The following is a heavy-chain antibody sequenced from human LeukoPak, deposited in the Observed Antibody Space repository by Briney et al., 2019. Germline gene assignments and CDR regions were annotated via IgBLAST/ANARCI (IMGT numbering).Heavy chain of an antibody. D-gene: IGHD3-22*01. J-gene: IGHJ4*02. CDR2: INSDGSST. V-gene: IGHV3-74*01. CDR1: GFTFSSYW. Sequence: PGGSLRLSCAASGFTFSSYWMHWVRQAPGKGLVWVSRINSDGSSTNSADSVKGRFTISRDNAKNTLYLQMNSLRAEDTALYYCAKLGDSSGSIPEFPASWGLWGQGTLVTVSS. CDR3: AKLGDSSGSIPEFPASWGL.